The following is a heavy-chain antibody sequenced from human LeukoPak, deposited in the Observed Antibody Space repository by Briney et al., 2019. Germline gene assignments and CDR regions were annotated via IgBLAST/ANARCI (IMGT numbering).Heavy chain of an antibody. CDR3: ARDRVAAAGTWTISPSELFFDP. CDR1: GFAFSSYA. D-gene: IGHD6-13*01. V-gene: IGHV3-7*01. Sequence: GGSLRLSCAASGFAFSSYAMTWVRQAPGKGLEWVANIKQDGSEKYYVDSVKGRFTISRDNAKNSLYLQMNSLRAEDTAVYYCARDRVAAAGTWTISPSELFFDPWVQGTLVTVSS. CDR2: IKQDGSEK. J-gene: IGHJ5*02.